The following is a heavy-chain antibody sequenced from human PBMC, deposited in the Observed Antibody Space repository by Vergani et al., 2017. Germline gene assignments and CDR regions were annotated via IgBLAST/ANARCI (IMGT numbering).Heavy chain of an antibody. CDR3: AKVSCSSTSCYSGRWFDP. J-gene: IGHJ5*02. D-gene: IGHD2-2*01. CDR2: ISGSGGST. Sequence: EVQLLESGGGLVQPGGSLRLSCAASGFTFSSYAISWVRQAPGKGLEWVSAISGSGGSTYYADSVKGRFTISRDNSKNTLYLQMNSLRAEDTAVYYWAKVSCSSTSCYSGRWFDPGGQGTLVTVSS. V-gene: IGHV3-23*01. CDR1: GFTFSSYA.